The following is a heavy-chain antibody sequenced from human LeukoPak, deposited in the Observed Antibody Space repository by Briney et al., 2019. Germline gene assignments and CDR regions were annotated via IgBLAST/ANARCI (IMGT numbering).Heavy chain of an antibody. CDR1: GGSISSNY. CDR2: ISYIGST. Sequence: PSETLSLTCTVSGGSISSNYCNWIRQPPGQRPEWIGYISYIGSTNYHPSLKRRVTMSVDLSKNQFSLKLSSVTAADTAVYYCARASGADRPSDYWGQGTLVTVSS. CDR3: ARASGADRPSDY. V-gene: IGHV4-59*01. D-gene: IGHD3-10*01. J-gene: IGHJ4*02.